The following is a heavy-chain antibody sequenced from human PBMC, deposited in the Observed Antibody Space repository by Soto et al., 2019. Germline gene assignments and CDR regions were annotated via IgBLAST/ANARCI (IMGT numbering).Heavy chain of an antibody. CDR1: EFTFYTYA. D-gene: IGHD6-13*01. V-gene: IGHV3-23*01. CDR3: VRDLGQQAYSFEY. J-gene: IGHJ4*02. CDR2: ITDTGVST. Sequence: GGSLRLSCTASEFTFYTYAMTWVRQAPGKGLEWVSSITDTGVSTYYADSVKGRFTISRDNRENTLYLQMNSLRSDDTAIYYCVRDLGQQAYSFEYWGQGTVVTVSS.